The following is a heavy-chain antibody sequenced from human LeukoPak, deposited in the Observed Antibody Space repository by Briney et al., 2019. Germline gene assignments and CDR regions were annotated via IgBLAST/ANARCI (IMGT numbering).Heavy chain of an antibody. Sequence: GGSLRLSCAASGFTFSTYSMNWVRQAPGKGLEGISYISTGSTTIYYADSAKGRFTISRDNTKNSLYLQMNSLRAEDTAVYYCARSYSSSSGTAWDYWGQGTLVTVSS. CDR2: ISTGSTTI. CDR3: ARSYSSSSGTAWDY. V-gene: IGHV3-48*04. D-gene: IGHD6-6*01. J-gene: IGHJ4*02. CDR1: GFTFSTYS.